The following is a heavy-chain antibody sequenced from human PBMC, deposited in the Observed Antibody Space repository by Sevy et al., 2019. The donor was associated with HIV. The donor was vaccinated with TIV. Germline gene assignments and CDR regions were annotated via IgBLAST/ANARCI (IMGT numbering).Heavy chain of an antibody. Sequence: GGSLRLSCAASGFTFSSYDMHWVRQAPGRGLEWVAVISYDGSTKYYADSVKGRFTISRDNSKNTLFLQMIGLRPEDTGVYYCARDQHDYGGNLRTGWFDPWGQGTLVTVSS. J-gene: IGHJ5*02. CDR3: ARDQHDYGGNLRTGWFDP. CDR1: GFTFSSYD. CDR2: ISYDGSTK. D-gene: IGHD4-17*01. V-gene: IGHV3-30-3*01.